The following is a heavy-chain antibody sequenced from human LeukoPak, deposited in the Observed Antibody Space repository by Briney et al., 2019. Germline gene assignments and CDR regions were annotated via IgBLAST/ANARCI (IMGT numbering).Heavy chain of an antibody. J-gene: IGHJ3*02. CDR3: ARDDYDSSGFAFDI. Sequence: PGGSLRLSCAASGFTFSSYWMSWVRQAPGKGLEWVANIKQDGSEKYYVDSVKGRFTISRDNAKNSLYLQMNSLGAEDTAVYYCARDDYDSSGFAFDIWGQGTMVTVSS. CDR1: GFTFSSYW. CDR2: IKQDGSEK. D-gene: IGHD3-22*01. V-gene: IGHV3-7*01.